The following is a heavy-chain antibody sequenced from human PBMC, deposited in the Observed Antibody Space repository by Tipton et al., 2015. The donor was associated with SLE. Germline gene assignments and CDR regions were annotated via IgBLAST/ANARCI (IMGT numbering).Heavy chain of an antibody. CDR1: GISISTHY. J-gene: IGHJ6*02. D-gene: IGHD4-23*01. V-gene: IGHV4-59*11. CDR2: IYYSGST. CDR3: ARIDYGGEFYYYYYGMDV. Sequence: TLSLTCKVSGISISTHYWSWIRQPPGKGLEWIGSIYYSGSTYYNPSLKSRVTISVDTSKNQFSLKLSSVTAADTAVYYCARIDYGGEFYYYYYGMDVWGQGTTVTVSS.